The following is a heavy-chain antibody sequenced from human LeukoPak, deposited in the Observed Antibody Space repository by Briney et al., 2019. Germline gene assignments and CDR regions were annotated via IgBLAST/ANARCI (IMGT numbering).Heavy chain of an antibody. CDR2: INPNSGGT. CDR1: GYTFTGYY. Sequence: ASVKVSCKASGYTFTGYYMHWVRQAPGQGLEWMGWINPNSGGTNYAQKFQGRVTMTRDTSISTAYMELSRLRSDHKAVYYCARDGFIAAAGTNWFDPWGQGTLVTVSS. CDR3: ARDGFIAAAGTNWFDP. J-gene: IGHJ5*02. V-gene: IGHV1-2*02. D-gene: IGHD6-13*01.